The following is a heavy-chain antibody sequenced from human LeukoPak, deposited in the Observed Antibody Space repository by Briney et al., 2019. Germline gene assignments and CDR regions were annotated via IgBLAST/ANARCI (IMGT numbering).Heavy chain of an antibody. CDR3: ARDRTTTVVRD. J-gene: IGHJ4*02. D-gene: IGHD4-23*01. CDR1: GGSISSGDYY. Sequence: SETLSLTCTVSGGSISSGDYYWSWIRQPPGKGLEWTGYIYYSGSTYYNPSLKSRVTISVDTSKNQFSLKLSSVTAADTAVYYCARDRTTTVVRDWGQGTLVTVSS. V-gene: IGHV4-30-4*01. CDR2: IYYSGST.